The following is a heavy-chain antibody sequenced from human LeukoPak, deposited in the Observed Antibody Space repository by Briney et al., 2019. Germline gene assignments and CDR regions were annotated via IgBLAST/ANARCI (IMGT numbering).Heavy chain of an antibody. Sequence: ASVKVSCKASRYTFTSYYMHWVRQAPGQGLEWMGIINPSGGSTSYAQKFQGRVTMTRDTSTSTVYMELSSLRSEDTAVYYCARGARYDFWSGRVYYFDYWGQGTLVTVSS. CDR2: INPSGGST. D-gene: IGHD3-3*01. J-gene: IGHJ4*02. V-gene: IGHV1-46*01. CDR1: RYTFTSYY. CDR3: ARGARYDFWSGRVYYFDY.